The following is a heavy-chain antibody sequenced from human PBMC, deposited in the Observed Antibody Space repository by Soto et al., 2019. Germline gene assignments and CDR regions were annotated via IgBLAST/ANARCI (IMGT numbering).Heavy chain of an antibody. CDR1: GFKFDDYA. CDR3: VKEKGPTFLDAFDI. J-gene: IGHJ3*02. Sequence: EVQLVESGGGLVQPGGSLRLSCAASGFKFDDYAMHWVRQAPGKGLEWVSGISWKSGDINYADSVKGRFTISRDNAKNSLFLQMNNPSADDKALYYCVKEKGPTFLDAFDIWGQGTMVTVSS. CDR2: ISWKSGDI. D-gene: IGHD3-16*01. V-gene: IGHV3-9*01.